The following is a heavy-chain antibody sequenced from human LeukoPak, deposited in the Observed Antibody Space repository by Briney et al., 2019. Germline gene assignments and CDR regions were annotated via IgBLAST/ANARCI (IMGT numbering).Heavy chain of an antibody. D-gene: IGHD2-15*01. CDR1: RGTFSSYA. CDR3: ARGLGYCSVGSCPPNFDY. J-gene: IGHJ4*02. V-gene: IGHV1-69*06. CDR2: IIPIFGTA. Sequence: ASVKVSCKASRGTFSSYAISWVRQARGPGREWMGGIIPIFGTANYAQKFHGRVTITADKSTSTAYMELSSLRSEDTAVYYCARGLGYCSVGSCPPNFDYWAREPWSPSPQ.